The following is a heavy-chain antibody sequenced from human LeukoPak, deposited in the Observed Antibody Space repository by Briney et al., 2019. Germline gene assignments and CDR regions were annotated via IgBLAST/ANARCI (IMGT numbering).Heavy chain of an antibody. CDR2: ISYDGSNK. CDR3: AKTLIYGSGSYYGPPSYYYYGMDV. V-gene: IGHV3-30*18. Sequence: GGSLRLSCAASGFTFSSYGMHWVRQAPGKGLEWVALISYDGSNKYYADSVKGRFTISRDNSKNTLYLQMNSLRAEDTAVYYCAKTLIYGSGSYYGPPSYYYYGMDVWGQGTTVTVSS. J-gene: IGHJ6*02. D-gene: IGHD3-10*01. CDR1: GFTFSSYG.